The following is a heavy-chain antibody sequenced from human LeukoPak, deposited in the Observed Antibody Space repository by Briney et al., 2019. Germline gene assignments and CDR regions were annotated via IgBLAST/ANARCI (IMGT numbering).Heavy chain of an antibody. D-gene: IGHD3-22*01. Sequence: SVKVSCKASGYTFTSYGISWVRQAPGQGLEWMGWISAYNGNTNYAQKLQGRVTMTTDTSTSTAYVELRSLRSDDTAVYYCAREPYYYDSSGRFDYWGQGTLVTVSS. CDR2: ISAYNGNT. J-gene: IGHJ4*02. CDR1: GYTFTSYG. V-gene: IGHV1-18*01. CDR3: AREPYYYDSSGRFDY.